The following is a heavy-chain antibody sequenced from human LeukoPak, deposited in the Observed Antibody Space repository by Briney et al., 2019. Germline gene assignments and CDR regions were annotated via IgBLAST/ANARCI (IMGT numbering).Heavy chain of an antibody. J-gene: IGHJ4*02. CDR2: INPSGGST. V-gene: IGHV1-46*01. Sequence: GASVKVSCKASGYTFTSYGISWVRQAPGQGLEWMGIINPSGGSTSYAQKFQGRVTMTRDTSISTAYMELSRLRSDDTAVYYCARDLGAVAGNYWGQGTLVTVSS. D-gene: IGHD6-19*01. CDR1: GYTFTSYG. CDR3: ARDLGAVAGNY.